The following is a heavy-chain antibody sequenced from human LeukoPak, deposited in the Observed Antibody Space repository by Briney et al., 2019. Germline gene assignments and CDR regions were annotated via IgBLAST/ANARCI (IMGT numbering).Heavy chain of an antibody. CDR2: INHSGST. J-gene: IGHJ5*02. CDR1: GGSFSGYY. Sequence: PSETLSLTCAVYGGSFSGYYWSWIRQPPGKGLEWIGEINHSGSTNYNPSLKSRVTISVDTSKNQFSLKLSSVTAADTAVYYCARGSGMATSSRWFDPWGQGTLVTVSS. V-gene: IGHV4-34*09. CDR3: ARGSGMATSSRWFDP. D-gene: IGHD5-24*01.